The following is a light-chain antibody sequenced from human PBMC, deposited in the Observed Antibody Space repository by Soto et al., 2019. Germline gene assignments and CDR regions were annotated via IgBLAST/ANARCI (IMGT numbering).Light chain of an antibody. CDR1: SSDVGGYNY. CDR2: DVS. J-gene: IGLJ1*01. Sequence: QSALTQPASVSGSPGQSITISCTGYSSDVGGYNYVSWYQQHPGKAPKLMIYDVSNRPSGVSNRFSGSKSGNTASLTISGLQAEDAADYYCSSYTSSSPYVFGTGTKLTVL. CDR3: SSYTSSSPYV. V-gene: IGLV2-14*01.